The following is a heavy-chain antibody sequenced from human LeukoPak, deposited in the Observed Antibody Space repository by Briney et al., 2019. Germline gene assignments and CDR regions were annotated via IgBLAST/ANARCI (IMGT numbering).Heavy chain of an antibody. J-gene: IGHJ4*02. CDR3: AAGAMTGIAAAGRVY. Sequence: GGSLRLSCAASGFTFSSYAMSWVRQAPGKGLEWVSAISGSGGSTYYADSEKVRFTISRDNSKNTLYLQMNSLRAEDTAVYYCAAGAMTGIAAAGRVYWGQGTLVTVSS. CDR1: GFTFSSYA. CDR2: ISGSGGST. D-gene: IGHD6-13*01. V-gene: IGHV3-23*01.